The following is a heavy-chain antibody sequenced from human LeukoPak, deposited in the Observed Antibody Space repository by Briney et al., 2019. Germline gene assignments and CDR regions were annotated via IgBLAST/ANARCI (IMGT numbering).Heavy chain of an antibody. CDR3: AAESERWLVRS. J-gene: IGHJ4*02. Sequence: SETLSLTCTVSGGSISSYYWSWIRQPPGKGLEWVGQIYYSGGNNYNPSLKSRVSISIDTSKNLFSLKLNSVTAADTAVYYCAAESERWLVRSWGQGTLVTVSS. CDR1: GGSISSYY. CDR2: IYYSGGN. V-gene: IGHV4-59*03. D-gene: IGHD6-19*01.